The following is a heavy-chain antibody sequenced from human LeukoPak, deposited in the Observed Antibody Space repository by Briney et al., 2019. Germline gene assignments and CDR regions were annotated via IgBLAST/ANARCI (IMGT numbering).Heavy chain of an antibody. J-gene: IGHJ4*02. CDR1: GFTFSSYS. D-gene: IGHD6-13*01. CDR3: ARDSKTAAGTFDF. V-gene: IGHV3-30*04. CDR2: ISYDGSHQ. Sequence: GRSLRLSCAASGFTFSSYSMHWVRQTPGKGLEWVAVISYDGSHQFYPDSVKARFTISRGNSKNTLYLEASSLKAEDTAVYYCARDSKTAAGTFDFWGQGTLVTVSS.